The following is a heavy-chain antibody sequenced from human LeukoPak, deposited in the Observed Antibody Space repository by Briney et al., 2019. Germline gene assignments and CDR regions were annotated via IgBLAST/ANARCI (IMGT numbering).Heavy chain of an antibody. CDR3: ARDNYDNPRVITGFDY. V-gene: IGHV1-18*01. J-gene: IGHJ4*02. Sequence: ASVKVSCKASGYTFTSYAIHWVRQAPGQRLEWMGWISAYNGNTNYAQKLQGRVTMTTDTSTSTAYMELRSLRSDDTAVYYCARDNYDNPRVITGFDYWGQGTLVTVSS. CDR1: GYTFTSYA. D-gene: IGHD3-9*01. CDR2: ISAYNGNT.